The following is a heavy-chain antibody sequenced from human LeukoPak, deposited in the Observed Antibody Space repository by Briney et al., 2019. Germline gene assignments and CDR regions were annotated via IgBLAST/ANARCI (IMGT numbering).Heavy chain of an antibody. CDR2: ISGSSDYI. Sequence: GGSLRLSCGASGFTFTTYTMNWVRQAPGKGLEWVSSISGSSDYIYYADSVKGRFTISRDNAKNSLYLQMNSLRAEDTAVYYCARARSPGHFDYWGQGTLVTVSS. CDR1: GFTFTTYT. CDR3: ARARSPGHFDY. J-gene: IGHJ4*02. D-gene: IGHD1-14*01. V-gene: IGHV3-21*01.